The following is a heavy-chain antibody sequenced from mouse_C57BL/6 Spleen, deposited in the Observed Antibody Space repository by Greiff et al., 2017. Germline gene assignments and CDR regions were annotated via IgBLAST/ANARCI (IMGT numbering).Heavy chain of an antibody. J-gene: IGHJ2*01. D-gene: IGHD3-1*01. CDR3: ARQARTADCDY. V-gene: IGHV5-6*01. Sequence: EVQLVESGGDLVKPGGSLKLSCAASGFTFSSYGMSWVRQTPDKRLEWVATIRSGGSYTYYTDSVKGRFTISRDNAKNTLYLQMSSLKSEDTAMYYCARQARTADCDYWGQGTTLTVSS. CDR1: GFTFSSYG. CDR2: IRSGGSYT.